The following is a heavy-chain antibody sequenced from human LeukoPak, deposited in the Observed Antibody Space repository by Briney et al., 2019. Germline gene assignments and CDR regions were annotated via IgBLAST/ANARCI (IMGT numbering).Heavy chain of an antibody. CDR1: GFSLSNYG. D-gene: IGHD3-3*01. Sequence: GRSLRLSCGASGFSLSNYGMHWVRQAPGKGLEWLAVIYYDGSKEIYAESVKGRFTISRDNAKSSLYLQMNSLRAEDTAVYYCARVGYYDFWSGYFQDAFDIWGQGTMVTVSS. J-gene: IGHJ3*02. CDR2: IYYDGSKE. CDR3: ARVGYYDFWSGYFQDAFDI. V-gene: IGHV3-33*01.